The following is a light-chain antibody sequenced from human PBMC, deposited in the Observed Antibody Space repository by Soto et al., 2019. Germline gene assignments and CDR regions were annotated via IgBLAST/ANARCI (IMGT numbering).Light chain of an antibody. CDR2: EVS. J-gene: IGLJ3*02. Sequence: QSALTQPASVSGSPGQSIAISCTGTRSDVGTYNFVSWYQQHPGKAPKLIIYEVSKRPSGVSDRFSGSKSGNMASLTVSGLQAEDEADYYCCTYAGSDTWVFGGGTKLTVL. V-gene: IGLV2-23*02. CDR1: RSDVGTYNF. CDR3: CTYAGSDTWV.